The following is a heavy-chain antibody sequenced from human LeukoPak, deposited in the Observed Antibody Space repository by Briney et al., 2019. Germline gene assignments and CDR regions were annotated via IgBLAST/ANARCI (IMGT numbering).Heavy chain of an antibody. CDR3: ARDRGGWAFDY. CDR2: ISSAVNYT. Sequence: SGGSLRLSCAASGFTFSSYGMNWVRQAPGKGLEWVSFISSAVNYTYYADSVRGRFTISRDNAKNSLYLQVNSLRADDTAVYYCARDRGGWAFDYWGQGTLVTVSP. D-gene: IGHD6-19*01. J-gene: IGHJ4*02. CDR1: GFTFSSYG. V-gene: IGHV3-21*01.